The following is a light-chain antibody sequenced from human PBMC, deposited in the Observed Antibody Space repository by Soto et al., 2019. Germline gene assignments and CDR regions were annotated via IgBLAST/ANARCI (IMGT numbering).Light chain of an antibody. CDR1: QGISSY. J-gene: IGKJ5*01. CDR2: TAS. CDR3: QQRHSYPIT. Sequence: DIQLTQSPSFLSASVGDGITNSCRASQGISSYLAWYQQKPGKAPKLLIHTASTLQSGVPSRFSGSGAGAEFTLTISSLQPEDFATYYCQQRHSYPITFGQGTRLEIK. V-gene: IGKV1-9*01.